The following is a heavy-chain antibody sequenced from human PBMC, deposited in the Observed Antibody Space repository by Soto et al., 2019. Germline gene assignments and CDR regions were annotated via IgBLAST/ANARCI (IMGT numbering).Heavy chain of an antibody. CDR1: GGSISSSNW. D-gene: IGHD3-3*01. J-gene: IGHJ6*02. V-gene: IGHV4-4*02. CDR3: ARTLTIFGVVIPGHGMDV. CDR2: IYHSGST. Sequence: LSLTCAVSGGSISSSNWWSWVRQPPGKGLEWIGEIYHSGSTNYNPSLKSRVTISVDKSKNQFSLKLSSVTAADTAVYYCARTLTIFGVVIPGHGMDVWGQGTTVTVSS.